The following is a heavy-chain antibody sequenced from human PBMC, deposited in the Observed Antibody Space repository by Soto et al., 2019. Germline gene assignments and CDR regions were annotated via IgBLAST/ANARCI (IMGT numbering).Heavy chain of an antibody. CDR1: GYTFTTFW. CDR3: ARLYCTSSTCDSWFDP. Sequence: GESLTISCTGFGYTFTTFWVSWVRQMPGRGLGWMGRIDPRDSYTTYSPSFQGHVTISVDKSIRTAYLQWGSLKASDTAMYYCARLYCTSSTCDSWFDPWGQGTLVTVS. CDR2: IDPRDSYT. D-gene: IGHD2-2*01. J-gene: IGHJ5*02. V-gene: IGHV5-10-1*01.